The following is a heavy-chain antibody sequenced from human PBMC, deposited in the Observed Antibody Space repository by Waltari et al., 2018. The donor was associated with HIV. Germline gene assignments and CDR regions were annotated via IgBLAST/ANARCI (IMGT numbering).Heavy chain of an antibody. CDR3: ARRQGPYDY. CDR1: GFTFSSYP. CDR2: ISSDGANT. Sequence: EVQLVESGGGLVQPGGSLRLSCAASGFTFSSYPMHWVRQAPGKRLEYVSSISSDGANTYYANSVKGRFTSSRDNSKNTRYLQMGDLRAADMAVYFWARRQGPYDYWGRGTLVTVSS. V-gene: IGHV3-64*01. J-gene: IGHJ4*02.